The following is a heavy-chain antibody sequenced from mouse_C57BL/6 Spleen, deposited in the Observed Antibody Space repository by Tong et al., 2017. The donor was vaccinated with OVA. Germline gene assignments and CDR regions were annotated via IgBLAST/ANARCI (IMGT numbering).Heavy chain of an antibody. CDR1: GYTFTDYY. V-gene: IGHV1-76*01. Sequence: VQLQQPGSVLVRPGASVKLSCKASGYTFTDYYINWVKQRTGQGLEWIGEIYPGSGNTYYNEKFKGKATLTADKSASRAYMQLSSLTSEDSAVYFCARGGRRMFAYWGQGTLVTVSA. CDR3: ARGGRRMFAY. D-gene: IGHD2-12*01. CDR2: IYPGSGNT. J-gene: IGHJ3*01.